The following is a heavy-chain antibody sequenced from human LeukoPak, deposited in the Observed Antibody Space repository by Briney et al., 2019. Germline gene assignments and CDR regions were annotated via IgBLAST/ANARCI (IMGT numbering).Heavy chain of an antibody. CDR1: GYTFTSYD. J-gene: IGHJ5*02. Sequence: ASVKASCKASGYTFTSYDINWVRQATGQGLEWMGWMNPNSGNTGNAQKFQGRVTMTRNTSISTAYMELSSLRSEDTAVYYCARKSSYSSSWLPFDPWGQGTLVTVSS. CDR2: MNPNSGNT. D-gene: IGHD6-13*01. CDR3: ARKSSYSSSWLPFDP. V-gene: IGHV1-8*01.